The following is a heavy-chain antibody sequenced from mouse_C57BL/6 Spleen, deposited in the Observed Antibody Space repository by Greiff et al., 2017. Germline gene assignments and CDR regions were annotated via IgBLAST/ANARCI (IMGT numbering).Heavy chain of an antibody. CDR1: GYAFSSSW. D-gene: IGHD1-1*01. CDR2: IYPGDGDT. CDR3: ARDYYGSRYFDY. Sequence: QVQLQQSGPELVKPGASVKISCKASGYAFSSSWMNWVKQRPGKGLEWIGRIYPGDGDTNYNGKFKGKATLTADKSSSTAYMQLRSLTSEDSAVYFCARDYYGSRYFDYWGQGTTLTVSS. J-gene: IGHJ2*01. V-gene: IGHV1-82*01.